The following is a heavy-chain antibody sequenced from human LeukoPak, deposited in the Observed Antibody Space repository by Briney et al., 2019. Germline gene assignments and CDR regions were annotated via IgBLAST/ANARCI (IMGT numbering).Heavy chain of an antibody. Sequence: GGSLRLSCAASGFSTRTYSMGGVGQAPGKGLELVSYIGSTSIYADSVKGRFTISRDNAKNTLYLQMNSLRAEDTAVYYCARDGPPAGARDFDYWGQGSTVTVSS. D-gene: IGHD2-2*01. CDR3: ARDGPPAGARDFDY. CDR2: IGSTSI. CDR1: GFSTRTYS. V-gene: IGHV3-48*01. J-gene: IGHJ4*02.